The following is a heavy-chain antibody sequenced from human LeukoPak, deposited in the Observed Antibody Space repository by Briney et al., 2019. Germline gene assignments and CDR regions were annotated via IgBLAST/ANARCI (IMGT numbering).Heavy chain of an antibody. CDR1: GFTFSTYG. CDR3: ARGPSTRPRALYYHGMDV. J-gene: IGHJ6*02. CDR2: IWYDGSNK. Sequence: GRSLRLFCAASGFTFSTYGMHWVRQAPGKGLEWVAVIWYDGSNKYYADSVKGRFTISRDHSKNTLYLQMNSLRPEDTAVYYCARGPSTRPRALYYHGMDVWGQGTTVTVSS. D-gene: IGHD2-2*01. V-gene: IGHV3-33*01.